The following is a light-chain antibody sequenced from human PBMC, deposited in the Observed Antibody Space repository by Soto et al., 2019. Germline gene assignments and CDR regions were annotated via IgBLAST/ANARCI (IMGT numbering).Light chain of an antibody. CDR3: SGYTSRATLV. V-gene: IGLV2-14*03. CDR1: SNDVGRSNY. CDR2: DVN. Sequence: QSALTQPAFVSGSPGQSITISCTGTSNDVGRSNYVSWYQHHPNNTPKLIIYDVNNRLSGVSDRFSGSKSGNTASLTISGLQAEDEADYYCSGYTSRATLVFGGGTKLTVL. J-gene: IGLJ2*01.